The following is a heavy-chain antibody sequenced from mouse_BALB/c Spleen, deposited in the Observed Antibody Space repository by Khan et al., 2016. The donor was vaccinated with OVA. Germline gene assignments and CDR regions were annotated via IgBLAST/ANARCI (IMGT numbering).Heavy chain of an antibody. CDR2: INSNGGST. V-gene: IGHV5-6-3*01. J-gene: IGHJ2*01. CDR1: GFTFSSYG. Sequence: VQLKQSGGGLVQPGGSLKLSCAASGFTFSSYGMSWVRQTPAKRLELVATINSNGGSTYYPASVKGRFTISRDNAKNTLYLQMNSLKSEDTAMYYCARMARTINWGQGTTLTVSS. CDR3: ARMARTIN.